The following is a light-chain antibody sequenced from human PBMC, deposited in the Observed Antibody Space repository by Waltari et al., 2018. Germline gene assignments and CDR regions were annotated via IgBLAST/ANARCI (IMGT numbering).Light chain of an antibody. CDR2: SAS. J-gene: IGKJ1*01. CDR1: QSISNNY. CDR3: QQYGGSPRT. Sequence: IVLTQSPGLLSLSPGDRATLSCRASQSISNNYVGWYQQHPGQAPRLLIYSASRRATCIPDRFSGSGSGTDFTLTITRLEPEDFAVYYCQQYGGSPRTFGQGTRVDVK. V-gene: IGKV3-20*01.